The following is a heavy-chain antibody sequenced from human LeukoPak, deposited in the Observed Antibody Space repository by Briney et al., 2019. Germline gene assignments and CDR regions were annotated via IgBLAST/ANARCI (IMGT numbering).Heavy chain of an antibody. CDR2: IYPGDSDT. CDR3: ARHSAYYDILTGLPDY. J-gene: IGHJ4*02. V-gene: IGHV5-51*01. D-gene: IGHD3-9*01. CDR1: GYRFTSYW. Sequence: GESLKISCKGSGYRFTSYWTGWVRQMPGKGLEWMGIIYPGDSDTRYSPSFQGQVTISADKSISTAYLQWSSLKASDTAMYYCARHSAYYDILTGLPDYWGQGTLVTVSS.